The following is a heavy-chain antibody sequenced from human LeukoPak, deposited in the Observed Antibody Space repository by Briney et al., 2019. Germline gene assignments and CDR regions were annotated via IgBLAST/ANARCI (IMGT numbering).Heavy chain of an antibody. CDR3: ARDRGFPDYGGNEGMDY. Sequence: ASVKVSCKASGYTFTSYYMHWVRQAPGQGLEWMGIINPSGGSTSYAQKFQGRVTMTRDMSTSTVYMELSSLRSEDTAVYYCARDRGFPDYGGNEGMDYWGQGTLVTVSS. D-gene: IGHD4-23*01. J-gene: IGHJ4*02. CDR1: GYTFTSYY. V-gene: IGHV1-46*01. CDR2: INPSGGST.